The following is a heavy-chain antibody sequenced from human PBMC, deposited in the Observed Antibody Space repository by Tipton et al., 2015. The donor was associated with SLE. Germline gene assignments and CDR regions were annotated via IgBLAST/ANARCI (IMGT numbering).Heavy chain of an antibody. J-gene: IGHJ4*02. CDR1: GGSFSGYY. D-gene: IGHD3-22*01. CDR3: ARDDPDGESSGIPGDY. V-gene: IGHV4-34*01. CDR2: ITHSGST. Sequence: TLSLTCAVYGGSFSGYYWSWIRQPPGKGLEWIGEITHSGSTNYSPSLKSRVTISLDTSRSQFSLQLSSVTAADTAVYYCARDDPDGESSGIPGDYWGQGTLVTVSS.